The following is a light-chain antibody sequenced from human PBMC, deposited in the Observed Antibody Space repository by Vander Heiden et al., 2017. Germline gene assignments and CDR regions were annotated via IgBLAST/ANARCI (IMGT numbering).Light chain of an antibody. V-gene: IGKV1-39*01. CDR1: QSISSY. CDR3: QQSYSTLPYT. Sequence: DIQMTQSPSSLSASVGDRVTITRRASQSISSYLNWYQQKPGKAPKLLIYAASSLQSGVPSRFSGSGSGTDFTLTISSLQPEDFATYYCQQSYSTLPYTFGQGTKLEIK. CDR2: AAS. J-gene: IGKJ2*01.